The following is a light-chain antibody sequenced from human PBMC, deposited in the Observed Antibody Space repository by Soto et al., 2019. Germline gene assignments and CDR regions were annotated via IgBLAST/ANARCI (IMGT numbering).Light chain of an antibody. CDR3: QQRSNWPPT. CDR2: DAS. Sequence: EVVLTQSQGTLSLSPGEIATLSCRASQSVNSNSLAWYQQKPGQAPRLLIYDASNRATGIPARFSGSGSGTDFTLTISSLEPEDFAVYYCQQRSNWPPTFGQGTRLEIK. V-gene: IGKV3-11*01. CDR1: QSVNSN. J-gene: IGKJ5*01.